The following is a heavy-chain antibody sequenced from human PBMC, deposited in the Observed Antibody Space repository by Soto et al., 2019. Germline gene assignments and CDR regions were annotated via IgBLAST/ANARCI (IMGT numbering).Heavy chain of an antibody. CDR2: IRSKAYGGTT. CDR1: GFTFGDYA. V-gene: IGHV3-49*03. Sequence: GGSLRLSCTASGFTFGDYAMSWFRQAPGKGLEWVGFIRSKAYGGTTEYAASVKGRFTISRDDSKSIAYLQMNSLKTEDTAVYYCTRIRAGYYDSSGYPDYWGQGTLVTVSS. J-gene: IGHJ4*02. CDR3: TRIRAGYYDSSGYPDY. D-gene: IGHD3-22*01.